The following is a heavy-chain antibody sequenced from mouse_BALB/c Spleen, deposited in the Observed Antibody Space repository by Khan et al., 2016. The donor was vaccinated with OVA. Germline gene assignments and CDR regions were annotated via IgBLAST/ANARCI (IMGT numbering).Heavy chain of an antibody. CDR1: GYSITSDYA. CDR2: ISYSGSI. Sequence: EVQLQESGPGLLKPSQSLSLTCTVTGYSITSDYAWYWIRQFPGNNLEWMAYISYSGSITYSPSLKIPISITRDTSKNQFFLQLNSVTTEDTATYYYASRRLLLRYPDYFDYWGQGTTLTVSS. V-gene: IGHV3-2*02. D-gene: IGHD1-1*01. J-gene: IGHJ2*01. CDR3: ASRRLLLRYPDYFDY.